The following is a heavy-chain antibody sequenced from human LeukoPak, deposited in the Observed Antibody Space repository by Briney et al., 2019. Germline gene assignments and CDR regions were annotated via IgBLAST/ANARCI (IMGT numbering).Heavy chain of an antibody. D-gene: IGHD1-7*01. V-gene: IGHV3-74*01. CDR2: INAAGSDT. Sequence: GGSLRLSCAASGFTFSNYWMHWVRQAPGKGLVWVSCINAAGSDTTYGDSVKGRFTFSRDNAKNTLYLQMNSLRAEDTAVYYCARGLTGTTSNYMAVWGKGTTVTVSS. J-gene: IGHJ6*03. CDR1: GFTFSNYW. CDR3: ARGLTGTTSNYMAV.